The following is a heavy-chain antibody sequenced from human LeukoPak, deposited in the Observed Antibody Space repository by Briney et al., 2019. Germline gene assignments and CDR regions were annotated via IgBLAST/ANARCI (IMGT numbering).Heavy chain of an antibody. CDR2: ISGSGGST. J-gene: IGHJ6*02. Sequence: PGGSLRLSCAASGFTFSSYAMSWVRQAPGKGLEWVSAISGSGGSTYYADSVKGRFTISRDSSKNTLYLQMNSLRAEDTAVYYCAKDLGAYYYYGMDVWGQGTTVTVSS. CDR3: AKDLGAYYYYGMDV. CDR1: GFTFSSYA. V-gene: IGHV3-23*01.